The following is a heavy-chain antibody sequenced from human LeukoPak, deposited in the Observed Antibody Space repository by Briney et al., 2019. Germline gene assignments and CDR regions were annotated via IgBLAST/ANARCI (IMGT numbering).Heavy chain of an antibody. D-gene: IGHD6-19*01. CDR3: AAFKQWLVILDY. CDR2: IYYSGST. CDR1: GGSISSYY. J-gene: IGHJ4*02. Sequence: PSETLSLTCTVSGGSISSYYWSWIRQPPGKGLEGIGYIYYSGSTNYNPSLKSRVTISVDTSKNQFSLNLSSVTAADTAVYYCAAFKQWLVILDYWGQGTLVTVSS. V-gene: IGHV4-59*08.